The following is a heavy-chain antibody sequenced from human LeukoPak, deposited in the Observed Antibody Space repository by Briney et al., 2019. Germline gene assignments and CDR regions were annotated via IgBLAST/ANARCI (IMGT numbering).Heavy chain of an antibody. CDR1: GFSFTNYW. Sequence: GGSLRLSCAASGFSFTNYWMSWVRQAPGKGLEWVANVKEDGTTKEYVDSVKGRFTISRDNAKNSLYLQMDSLRAEDTAVYYCVSQEVVPHWGQGTLVSVSS. D-gene: IGHD2-15*01. V-gene: IGHV3-7*01. CDR2: VKEDGTTK. J-gene: IGHJ4*02. CDR3: VSQEVVPH.